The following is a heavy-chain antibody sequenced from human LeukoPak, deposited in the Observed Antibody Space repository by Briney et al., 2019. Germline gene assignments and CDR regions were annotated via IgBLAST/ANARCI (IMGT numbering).Heavy chain of an antibody. D-gene: IGHD3-10*01. J-gene: IGHJ6*02. CDR1: GGTFSSYA. V-gene: IGHV1-69*05. CDR2: IIPIFGTA. CDR3: ARVGRSGSGSFSPYYGMDV. Sequence: SVKVSCKASGGTFSSYAISWVRQAPGQGLEWMGGIIPIFGTANYAQKFQGRVTITTDESTSTAYMELSSLRSEDTAVYYCARVGRSGSGSFSPYYGMDVWGQGTTVTVSS.